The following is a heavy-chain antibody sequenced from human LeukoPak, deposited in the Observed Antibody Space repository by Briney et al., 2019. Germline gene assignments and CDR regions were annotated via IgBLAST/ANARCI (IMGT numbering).Heavy chain of an antibody. CDR2: IYSGGGT. Sequence: GGSLRLSCAASGFTVSSNYLSWVRQAPGKGLECISVIYSGGGTYYADSVKGRFTISRDNSKNTLYLQMNSLRAEDTAVYYCAKERFSSWPYWGQGTLVTVSS. D-gene: IGHD6-13*01. V-gene: IGHV3-53*01. CDR3: AKERFSSWPY. J-gene: IGHJ4*02. CDR1: GFTVSSNY.